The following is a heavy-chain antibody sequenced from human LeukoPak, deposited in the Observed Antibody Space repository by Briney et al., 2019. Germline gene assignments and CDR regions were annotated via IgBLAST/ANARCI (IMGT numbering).Heavy chain of an antibody. D-gene: IGHD6-19*01. V-gene: IGHV1-18*01. Sequence: ASVKVSCKASGYTFTSYGISWVRQAPGQGLEWMGWISAYNGYTNYAQKLQGRVTITTDTSTSTAYMELRSLRSDDTAVYYCAREDSSGWYGYWGQGTLVTVSS. CDR2: ISAYNGYT. CDR1: GYTFTSYG. CDR3: AREDSSGWYGY. J-gene: IGHJ4*02.